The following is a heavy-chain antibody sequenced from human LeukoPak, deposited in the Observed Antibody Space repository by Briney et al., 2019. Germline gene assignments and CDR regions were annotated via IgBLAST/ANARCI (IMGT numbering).Heavy chain of an antibody. D-gene: IGHD1-26*01. J-gene: IGHJ4*02. Sequence: ASVKVSCKASGYTFTTSYINWVRQAPGHGLEWMGWVSAYNGKTSYAQRFQGRVTMTTDSSTSTAYMDLASLRSDDTAVYYCARGGTFYPSIDYWGQGTLVTVSS. CDR1: GYTFTTSY. V-gene: IGHV1-18*01. CDR2: VSAYNGKT. CDR3: ARGGTFYPSIDY.